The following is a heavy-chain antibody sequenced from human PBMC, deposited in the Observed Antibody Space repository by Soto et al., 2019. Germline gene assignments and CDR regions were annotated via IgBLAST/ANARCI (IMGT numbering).Heavy chain of an antibody. CDR2: ISGSGGST. V-gene: IGHV3-23*01. D-gene: IGHD3-22*01. CDR1: GFTFSSYA. J-gene: IGHJ4*02. Sequence: PGGSLRLSCAASGFTFSSYAMSWVRQAPGKGLEWVSAISGSGGSTYYADSVKGRFTISRDNSKNTLYLQMNSLRAEDTAVYYCAKQITPYYYDSSGSLYFDYWGQGTLVTVSS. CDR3: AKQITPYYYDSSGSLYFDY.